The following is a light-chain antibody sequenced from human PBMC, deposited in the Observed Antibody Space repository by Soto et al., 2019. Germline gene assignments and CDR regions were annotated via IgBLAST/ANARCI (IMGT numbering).Light chain of an antibody. Sequence: EIVVTQSPATLSVSPGEKATLSCRARQSVSSNLAWYQHKPGQSPRLLIHEAATRATGTPDRFSGSGYGTKFTLTINNLQAEDFAVYFCQQYNDWPYTFGQGTKLEIK. CDR2: EAA. V-gene: IGKV3-15*01. CDR1: QSVSSN. J-gene: IGKJ2*01. CDR3: QQYNDWPYT.